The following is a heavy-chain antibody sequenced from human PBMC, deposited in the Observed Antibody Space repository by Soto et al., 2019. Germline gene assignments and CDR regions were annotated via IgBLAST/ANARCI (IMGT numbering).Heavy chain of an antibody. Sequence: QVQLEHSGAEVKKPGASVRVSCKISGSTLSEFSMHWVRQAPGKGLEWMGGYVPEDGKTIYAPKFQDRVIMTEDTSTDTAYMELSSLRSEDTAVYFCATGVGWGFIYSLKYWGQGNPVTVSS. V-gene: IGHV1-24*01. CDR2: YVPEDGKT. CDR3: ATGVGWGFIYSLKY. D-gene: IGHD1-26*01. J-gene: IGHJ4*02. CDR1: GSTLSEFS.